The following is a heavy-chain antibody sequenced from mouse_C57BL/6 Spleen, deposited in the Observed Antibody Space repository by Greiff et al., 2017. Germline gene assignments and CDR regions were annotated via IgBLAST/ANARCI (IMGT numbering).Heavy chain of an antibody. Sequence: EVKLVESGGGLVKPGGSLKLSCAASGFTFSSYAMSWVRQTPEKRLEWVATISDGGSYTYYPDNVKGRFTISRDNAKNNLYLQMSHLKSEDTAMYYCARGNYGSSYYAMDYWGQGTSVTGSS. CDR3: ARGNYGSSYYAMDY. J-gene: IGHJ4*01. D-gene: IGHD1-1*01. CDR1: GFTFSSYA. CDR2: ISDGGSYT. V-gene: IGHV5-4*03.